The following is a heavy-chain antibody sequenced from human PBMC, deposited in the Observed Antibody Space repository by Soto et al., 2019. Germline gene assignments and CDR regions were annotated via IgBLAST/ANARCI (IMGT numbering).Heavy chain of an antibody. CDR3: AKEQSVVVSELFDY. Sequence: TGGSLRLSCAASGFTFSSYGMHWVRQAPCKGLEWVAVISYDGSNKYYADSVKGRFTISRDNSKNTLYLQMNSLRAEDTAVYYCAKEQSVVVSELFDYWGQGTLVTVCS. D-gene: IGHD3-22*01. V-gene: IGHV3-30*18. J-gene: IGHJ4*02. CDR1: GFTFSSYG. CDR2: ISYDGSNK.